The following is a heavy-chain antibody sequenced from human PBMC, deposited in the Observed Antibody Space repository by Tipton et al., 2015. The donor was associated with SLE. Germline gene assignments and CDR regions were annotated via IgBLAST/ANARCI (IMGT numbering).Heavy chain of an antibody. CDR3: AGDLLDDALDI. J-gene: IGHJ3*02. CDR1: GYTFTSYG. CDR2: ISSYNGNT. V-gene: IGHV1-18*01. Sequence: QLVQSGAEVKKPGASVKVSCKASGYTFTSYGISWVRQAPGQGLEWMGWISSYNGNTNYAQKLQGRVTMTTDTSTSTAYMELRSLRSDAPAFYYGAGDLLDDALDIGGQGTRVTVSS. D-gene: IGHD1-1*01.